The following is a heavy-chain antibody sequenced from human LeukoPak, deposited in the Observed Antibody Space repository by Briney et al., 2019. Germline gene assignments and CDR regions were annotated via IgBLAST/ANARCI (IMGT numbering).Heavy chain of an antibody. CDR1: GFTLGGHD. CDR3: VREARGYHYTYFDY. D-gene: IGHD5-18*01. V-gene: IGHV3-13*01. J-gene: IGHJ4*02. Sequence: GGSLRLSCTASGFTLGGHDMHWVRQTPGGGLEWVAAVSAGHHAFYAGSVQGRFAVSRVDAKNSLYLQMNSLRAGDTAVYYCVREARGYHYTYFDYWGQGSLVTVSS. CDR2: VSAGHHA.